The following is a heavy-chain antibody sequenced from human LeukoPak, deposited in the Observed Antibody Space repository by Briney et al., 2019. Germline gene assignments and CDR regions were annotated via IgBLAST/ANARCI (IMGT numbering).Heavy chain of an antibody. Sequence: SETLSLTCTVSGGSISSSSYYWGWIRQPPGKGLEWVGSIYYSGSTYYNPSLKSRVTISVDTSKNQFSLKLSSVTAADTAVYYCARRQDIVVVPAATDAFDIWGQGTMVTVSS. J-gene: IGHJ3*02. V-gene: IGHV4-39*01. CDR1: GGSISSSSYY. D-gene: IGHD2-2*01. CDR2: IYYSGST. CDR3: ARRQDIVVVPAATDAFDI.